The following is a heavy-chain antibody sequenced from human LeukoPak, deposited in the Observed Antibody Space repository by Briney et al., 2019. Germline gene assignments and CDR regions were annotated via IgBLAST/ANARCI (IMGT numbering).Heavy chain of an antibody. CDR3: ARGRGLQFDSYRYSFDY. Sequence: SVKVSCKASGGTFSSYAISWVRQAPGQGLEWMGGIIPIFGTANYAQKFQGRVTITTDESTSTAYMELSSLRSEDTAVYYCARGRGLQFDSYRYSFDYWGQGTLVTASS. CDR2: IIPIFGTA. D-gene: IGHD5-24*01. J-gene: IGHJ4*02. CDR1: GGTFSSYA. V-gene: IGHV1-69*05.